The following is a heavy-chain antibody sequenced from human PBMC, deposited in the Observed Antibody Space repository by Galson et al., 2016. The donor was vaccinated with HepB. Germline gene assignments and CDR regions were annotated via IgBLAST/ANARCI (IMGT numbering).Heavy chain of an antibody. V-gene: IGHV3-53*01. Sequence: SLRLSCAASGFTVSSNYMSWVRQAPGKGLEWVSIIHSGGTTYYADSVKGRFTISKDNSKNTLYLQMNSLRAEGTATYYCARPVSADEGLGNWGQGTLVTVSS. CDR2: IHSGGTT. D-gene: IGHD2-8*01. CDR3: ARPVSADEGLGN. J-gene: IGHJ4*02. CDR1: GFTVSSNY.